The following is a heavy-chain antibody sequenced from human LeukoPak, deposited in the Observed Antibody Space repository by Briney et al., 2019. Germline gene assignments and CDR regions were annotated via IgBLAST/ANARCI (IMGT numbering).Heavy chain of an antibody. V-gene: IGHV3-33*01. CDR2: IWYDGSNK. D-gene: IGHD3-22*01. CDR3: ARDRADYYDSKRAYAFDI. J-gene: IGHJ3*02. CDR1: GFTFSSYG. Sequence: PGRSLRLSCAASGFTFSSYGMHWVRQAPGKGLEWVAVIWYDGSNKYYADSVKGRFTISRDNSKNTLYLQMNSLRAEDTAVYYCARDRADYYDSKRAYAFDIWGQGTMVTVSS.